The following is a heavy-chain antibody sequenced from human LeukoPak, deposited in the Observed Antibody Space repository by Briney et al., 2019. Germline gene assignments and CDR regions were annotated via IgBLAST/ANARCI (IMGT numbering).Heavy chain of an antibody. J-gene: IGHJ4*02. CDR3: ARAKRWLPFDY. D-gene: IGHD5-24*01. V-gene: IGHV4-61*02. CDR2: IYTSGST. Sequence: SETLFLTCTVSGDSISSGTYYWSWIRQPAGKGLEWIGRIYTSGSTNYNPSLKSRVTISVDTSKNQFSLKLSSVTAADTAVYYCARAKRWLPFDYWGQGTLVTVSS. CDR1: GDSISSGTYY.